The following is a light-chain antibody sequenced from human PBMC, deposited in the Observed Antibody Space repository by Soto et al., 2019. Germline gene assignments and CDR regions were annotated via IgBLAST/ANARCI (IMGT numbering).Light chain of an antibody. CDR1: QSVTTR. V-gene: IGKV3-20*01. Sequence: IGLTQSPGTLSFSPLASVTLSCRASQSVTTRLAWYQHKPGQAPTLLMSGASNRASGVPVRFSGSGSGTDFTLTITRLEPEDFALYYCQQYGGSPITFGLGTRLEIK. CDR2: GAS. J-gene: IGKJ5*01. CDR3: QQYGGSPIT.